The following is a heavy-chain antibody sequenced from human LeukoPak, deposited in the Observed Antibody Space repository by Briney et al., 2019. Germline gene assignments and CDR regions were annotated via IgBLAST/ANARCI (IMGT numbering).Heavy chain of an antibody. J-gene: IGHJ3*02. CDR2: IRGGGGHT. Sequence: GGSLGLSCAASGFTFNNYAMNWVRQAPGKGLEWPHSIRGGGGHTRYSDSVKGRFTISRDNSKNMLYLQMNSLRAEDTAIYYCAKCSASYYNDAFDIWGRGTMVTVSS. V-gene: IGHV3-23*01. CDR1: GFTFNNYA. D-gene: IGHD3-10*02. CDR3: AKCSASYYNDAFDI.